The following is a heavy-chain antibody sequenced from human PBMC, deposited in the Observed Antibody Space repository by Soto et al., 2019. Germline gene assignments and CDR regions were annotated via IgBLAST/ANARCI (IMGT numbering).Heavy chain of an antibody. J-gene: IGHJ6*02. D-gene: IGHD3-10*01. CDR2: MSFDGSYK. Sequence: QEQLVESGGGAVQPGRSLRLSCTASGFSFSSYDMHWVRQAPGEGLEWVSAMSFDGSYKHYADSVKGRFTISRDNSDNTLYLQMNGLRPGDTAAYFCARGMSWGVVYYGVEVWGQGTTVTVS. CDR1: GFSFSSYD. V-gene: IGHV3-30*03. CDR3: ARGMSWGVVYYGVEV.